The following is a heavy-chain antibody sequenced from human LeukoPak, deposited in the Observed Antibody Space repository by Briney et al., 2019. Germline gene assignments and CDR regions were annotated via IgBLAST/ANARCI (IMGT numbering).Heavy chain of an antibody. CDR3: ATSRTFDY. Sequence: GGSLRLSCAASGFTFNSYWMNWVRQAPGKGLEWVANIKQDGSEKYYVDSVKGRFAISRDNAENSLYLQMNSLRAEDTAVYYCATSRTFDYWGQGTLVTVSS. V-gene: IGHV3-7*01. CDR1: GFTFNSYW. J-gene: IGHJ4*02. CDR2: IKQDGSEK. D-gene: IGHD1-7*01.